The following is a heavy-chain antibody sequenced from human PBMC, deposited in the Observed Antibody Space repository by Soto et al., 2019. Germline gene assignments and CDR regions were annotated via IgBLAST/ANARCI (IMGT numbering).Heavy chain of an antibody. V-gene: IGHV6-1*01. D-gene: IGHD1-7*01. J-gene: IGHJ6*02. Sequence: SQTLSLTCAISGDSVSTNIAAWSWIRQSPSRGLEWLGRTLYRSSKWYNEYAVSVKSRMTINPDTSKNQFSLQLNSVTPKDTAVYYCARDAAPTLNYPHGMDVWGQGTAVTVSS. CDR2: TLYRSSKWYN. CDR3: ARDAAPTLNYPHGMDV. CDR1: GDSVSTNIAA.